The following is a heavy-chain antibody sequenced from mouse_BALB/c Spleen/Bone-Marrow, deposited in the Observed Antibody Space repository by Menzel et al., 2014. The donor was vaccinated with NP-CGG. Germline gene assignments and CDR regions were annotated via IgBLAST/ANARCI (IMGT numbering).Heavy chain of an antibody. D-gene: IGHD2-1*01. CDR3: AGFFYGNNWYFDV. V-gene: IGHV5-6-2*01. Sequence: EVQLAEAGGGLVKLGGSLKLSCAASGFTFSSYYMSWVRQTPEKRLELVAAINSNGGSTYYPDTVKGRFTISRDNAKNTLYLQMSSLKSEDTALFYCAGFFYGNNWYFDVWGAPTTVTVSS. CDR2: INSNGGST. J-gene: IGHJ1*01. CDR1: GFTFSSYY.